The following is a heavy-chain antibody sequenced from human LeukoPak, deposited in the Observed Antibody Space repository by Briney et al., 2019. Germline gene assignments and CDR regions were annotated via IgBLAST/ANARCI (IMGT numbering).Heavy chain of an antibody. CDR3: ARGRYFDY. J-gene: IGHJ4*02. CDR1: GGSISSGSYY. CDR2: IYTSGST. V-gene: IGHV4-61*02. Sequence: SETLSLTCTVSGGSISSGSYYWSWIRQPAGKGLEWIGRIYTSGSTNYNPSLKSRVTISVDTSKNQFSLKLSSVTAADTAVYYCARGRYFDYWGQGTLVTVSS.